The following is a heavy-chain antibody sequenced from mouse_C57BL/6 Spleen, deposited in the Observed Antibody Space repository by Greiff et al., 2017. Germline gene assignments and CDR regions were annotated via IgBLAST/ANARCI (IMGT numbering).Heavy chain of an antibody. Sequence: VQLQQSGPELVQPGASVKISCTASGYSFTDYNMNWVKQSNGKSLEWIGVINPDDGTTSYNQKFKGKATLTVDQSSITAYMLLNSLTSEDSAVDYCARGCSNWYFEVWGTGTTVTVSS. J-gene: IGHJ1*03. D-gene: IGHD1-1*01. CDR1: GYSFTDYN. CDR3: ARGCSNWYFEV. CDR2: INPDDGTT. V-gene: IGHV1-39*01.